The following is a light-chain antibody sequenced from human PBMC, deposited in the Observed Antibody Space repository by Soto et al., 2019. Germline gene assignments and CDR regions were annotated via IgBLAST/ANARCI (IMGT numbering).Light chain of an antibody. V-gene: IGLV2-23*01. J-gene: IGLJ1*01. CDR3: CSFAGGTTYV. Sequence: QSALTQPASVSGSPGQSITISCTGTSSDVGSYNLVSWYQQHPGKAPKLIIYEGTRRPSGVSNRCSGSKSGNTASLTISGLQAEDEADYYCCSFAGGTTYVFGTGTKLTVL. CDR1: SSDVGSYNL. CDR2: EGT.